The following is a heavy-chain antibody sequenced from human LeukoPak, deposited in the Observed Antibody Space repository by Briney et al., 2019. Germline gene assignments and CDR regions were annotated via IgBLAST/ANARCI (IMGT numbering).Heavy chain of an antibody. CDR1: GGSFSNYY. Sequence: SETPSLTCAVYGGSFSNYYWSWIRQPPGKGLEWIGYIYYSGSTNYNPSLKSRVTISVDTSKNQFSLKLSSVTAADTAVYYCARRMDYYYYMDVWGKGTTVTVSS. J-gene: IGHJ6*03. CDR2: IYYSGST. CDR3: ARRMDYYYYMDV. V-gene: IGHV4-59*08.